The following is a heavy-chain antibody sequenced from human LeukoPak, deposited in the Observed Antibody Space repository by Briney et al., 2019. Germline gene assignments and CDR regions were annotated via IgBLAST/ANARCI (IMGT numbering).Heavy chain of an antibody. D-gene: IGHD6-6*01. V-gene: IGHV3-30*02. Sequence: GGSLRLSCAASGFTFSNYAMHWVRQAPGKGLEWVTFIRYDGSNKYYAESVKGRFTISRDNSKNTLYLQMSSLRAEDMAVYYCAKAIHSSSSVVVDYWGQGTLVTVSS. CDR3: AKAIHSSSSVVVDY. CDR2: IRYDGSNK. J-gene: IGHJ4*02. CDR1: GFTFSNYA.